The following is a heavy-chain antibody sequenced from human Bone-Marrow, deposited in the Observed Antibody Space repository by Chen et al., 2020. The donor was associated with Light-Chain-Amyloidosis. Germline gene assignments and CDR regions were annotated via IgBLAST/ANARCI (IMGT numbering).Heavy chain of an antibody. Sequence: QVQLQESGPRLVKPSQTLSLTCTVSGASISSGPYYWSWIRQPAGEGLEWIGRISTTGITSYIPSLKSRVTISVDTSKNHFSLELNSVTAADTAFYFCARDRDDRETFDIWGQGTMVTVSS. D-gene: IGHD3-10*02. CDR2: ISTTGIT. CDR3: ARDRDDRETFDI. CDR1: GASISSGPYY. J-gene: IGHJ3*02. V-gene: IGHV4-61*02.